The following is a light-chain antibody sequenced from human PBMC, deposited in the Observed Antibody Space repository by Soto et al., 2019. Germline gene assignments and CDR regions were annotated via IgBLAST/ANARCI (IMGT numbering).Light chain of an antibody. J-gene: IGLJ2*01. CDR1: GNYIESYNL. Sequence: QSALTQPASVSGSPGQSITISCTGSGNYIESYNLISWYQQHPGKAPKLIIYEDTQRPSGVSHRFSASESGYTASLTISGLQAGDEADYYCCSYVGDTTLVFGGGTKVTVL. CDR2: EDT. CDR3: CSYVGDTTLV. V-gene: IGLV2-23*01.